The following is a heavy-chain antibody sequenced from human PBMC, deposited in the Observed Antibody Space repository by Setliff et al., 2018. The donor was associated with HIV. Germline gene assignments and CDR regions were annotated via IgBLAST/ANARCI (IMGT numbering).Heavy chain of an antibody. CDR1: GGSFSTYY. CDR2: VHSTGTT. Sequence: SETLSLTCTVSGGSFSTYYWSWIRQPAGEGLEYIGRVHSTGTTIYNPSLKSRVTMSVDTSKNQLSLKLRSVTAADTAVYYCARARITMTGGRLEPYAFDRWGQGTKITVSS. D-gene: IGHD3-22*01. V-gene: IGHV4-4*07. J-gene: IGHJ3*01. CDR3: ARARITMTGGRLEPYAFDR.